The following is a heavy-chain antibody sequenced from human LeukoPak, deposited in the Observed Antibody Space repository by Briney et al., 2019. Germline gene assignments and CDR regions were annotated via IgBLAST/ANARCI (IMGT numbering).Heavy chain of an antibody. CDR2: IRDDNGDT. CDR3: ARTDIVLVSAATRFGAGAMGV. V-gene: IGHV1-18*01. J-gene: IGHJ6*01. D-gene: IGHD2-2*01. Sequence: ASVKLSCKASGYTFTSYGISWVRQAPGQGLEWMGWIRDDNGDTNYAQKLQGRVTMTTDTSTSTAYMELRSLRSDDTAVYYCARTDIVLVSAATRFGAGAMGVWGEGKTVTVYS. CDR1: GYTFTSYG.